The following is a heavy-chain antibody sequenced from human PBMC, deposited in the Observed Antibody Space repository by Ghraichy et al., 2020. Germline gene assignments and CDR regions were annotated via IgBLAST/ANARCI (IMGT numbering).Heavy chain of an antibody. Sequence: ASVKVSCKASGYTFTSYAMHWVRQAPGQRLEWMGWINAGNGNTKYSQKFQGRVTITRDTSASTAYMELSSLRSEDTAVYYCARDIVVVPAPTKPYCTNGVCYGGGAFDYWGQGTLVTVSS. J-gene: IGHJ4*02. CDR3: ARDIVVVPAPTKPYCTNGVCYGGGAFDY. V-gene: IGHV1-3*01. D-gene: IGHD2-8*01. CDR2: INAGNGNT. CDR1: GYTFTSYA.